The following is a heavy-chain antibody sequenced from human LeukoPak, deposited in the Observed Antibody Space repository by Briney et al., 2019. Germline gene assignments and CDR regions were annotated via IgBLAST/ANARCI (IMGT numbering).Heavy chain of an antibody. J-gene: IGHJ4*02. CDR3: ARDRATYYYDNSGYTRNDY. D-gene: IGHD3-22*01. V-gene: IGHV1-18*01. Sequence: ASVKVSCKASGYTFTSYGISWVRQAPGQGLEWMGWISAYNGNTNYAQKLQGRVTMTTDTSTSTAYMELRSLRSDDTAVYYCARDRATYYYDNSGYTRNDYWGQGTLVTVSS. CDR1: GYTFTSYG. CDR2: ISAYNGNT.